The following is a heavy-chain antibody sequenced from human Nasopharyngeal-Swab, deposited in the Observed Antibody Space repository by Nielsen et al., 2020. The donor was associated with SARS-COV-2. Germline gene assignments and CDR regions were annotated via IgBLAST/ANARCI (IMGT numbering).Heavy chain of an antibody. D-gene: IGHD3-16*01. CDR2: TRKRGNTYAT. CDR3: SRCEGGAYFDY. J-gene: IGHJ4*02. Sequence: WIRQRPGKGLEWVGRTRKRGNTYATEYAASVRGRFTISRVDSRNSLFLHTSGLTTEDTAVYYCSRCEGGAYFDYWGQGTLVTVSS. V-gene: IGHV3-72*01.